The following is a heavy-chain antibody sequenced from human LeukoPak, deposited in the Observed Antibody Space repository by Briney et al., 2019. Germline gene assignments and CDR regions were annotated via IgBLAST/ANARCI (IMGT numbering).Heavy chain of an antibody. V-gene: IGHV3-20*04. CDR1: GFTFNDYG. D-gene: IGHD1-26*01. J-gene: IGHJ3*02. CDR2: INWNGGST. Sequence: GGSLRLSCAASGFTFNDYGMSWVRQAPGKGLEWVSGINWNGGSTGYADSVEGRFTISRDNAKNSLYLQMNSLRAEDTALYYCARLGVGATRDAFDIWGQGTMVTVS. CDR3: ARLGVGATRDAFDI.